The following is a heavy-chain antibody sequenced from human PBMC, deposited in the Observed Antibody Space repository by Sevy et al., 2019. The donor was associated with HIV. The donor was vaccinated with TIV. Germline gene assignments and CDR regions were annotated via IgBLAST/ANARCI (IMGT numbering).Heavy chain of an antibody. D-gene: IGHD3-10*01. CDR1: GFTFRSYG. CDR2: IRYDGSTK. CDR3: ANGLGMVQGALLSDDI. V-gene: IGHV3-30*02. J-gene: IGHJ3*02. Sequence: GGSLRLSCAASGFTFRSYGMHWVRQAPGKGLEWVAFIRYDGSTKYYADSVKGRFTISRDNSKNTLYLQMNSLRGDDTTRYYCANGLGMVQGALLSDDIWSQGTMVTVSS.